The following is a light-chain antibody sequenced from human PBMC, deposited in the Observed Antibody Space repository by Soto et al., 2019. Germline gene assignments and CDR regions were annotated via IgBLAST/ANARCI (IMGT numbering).Light chain of an antibody. Sequence: EVVLTQSPGTLSLSPGERATLSCRASRRICSAYLAWYQQKPGQAPRLLIYGASTRATDIPHRFTGSGSATDFTLIISRLEPEDFAVYYCLQSGNSPLTVGQGTRLEIK. V-gene: IGKV3-20*01. J-gene: IGKJ2*01. CDR2: GAS. CDR3: LQSGNSPLT. CDR1: RRICSAY.